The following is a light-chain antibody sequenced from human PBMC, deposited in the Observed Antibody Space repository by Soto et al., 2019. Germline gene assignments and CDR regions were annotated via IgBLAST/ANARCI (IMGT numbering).Light chain of an antibody. V-gene: IGKV3-11*01. J-gene: IGKJ1*01. Sequence: EIVLTQSPATLSLSPGERAPLPSRAIKMFASPLAWYQQKPGQAPRLLIYDASNRATGIPARFSGSGSGTDFTLTISSLESEDFAVYYCLQRVDWPPLTFGQGTKVEIK. CDR3: LQRVDWPPLT. CDR1: KMFASP. CDR2: DAS.